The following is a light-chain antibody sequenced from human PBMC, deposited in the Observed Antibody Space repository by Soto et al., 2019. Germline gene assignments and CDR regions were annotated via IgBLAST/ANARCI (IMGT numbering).Light chain of an antibody. CDR2: DAS. J-gene: IGKJ1*01. V-gene: IGKV1-5*01. CDR1: QSISSW. Sequence: DIQMTQSPSTLSASVGDRVTITCRASQSISSWLAWYQQKPGKAPKLLIYDASALPRGVPSRFSGSGSGTKFTITIARMQPDDFATYYCQQYETFSATFGPGTKVDSK. CDR3: QQYETFSAT.